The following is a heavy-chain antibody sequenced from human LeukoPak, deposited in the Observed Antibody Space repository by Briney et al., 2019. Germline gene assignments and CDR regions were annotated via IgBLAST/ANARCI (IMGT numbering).Heavy chain of an antibody. V-gene: IGHV3-23*01. J-gene: IGHJ4*02. CDR1: GFTFSSYA. CDR2: VSNSGDNT. Sequence: TGGSLRLSCAASGFTFSSYAMNWVRQAPGKGLEWVSGVSNSGDNTNYADSVKGRFTISRDYSKNTLYLQMNSLRAEDTAVYYCARLGIITAAGSNDYWGQGTLVTVSS. CDR3: ARLGIITAAGSNDY. D-gene: IGHD6-13*01.